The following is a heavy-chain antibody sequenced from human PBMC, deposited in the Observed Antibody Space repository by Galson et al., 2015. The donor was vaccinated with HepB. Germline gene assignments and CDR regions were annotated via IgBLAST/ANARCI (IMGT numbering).Heavy chain of an antibody. Sequence: SLRLSCAASGFTFSIYSMNWVRRAPGQGLEWVSSITDNGDVYYAVSVKGRFSISRDNAQNSLYLQMSSLRAEDTAMYYCARDPAAGDSWGQGTLVTVSS. D-gene: IGHD6-13*01. CDR3: ARDPAAGDS. CDR2: ITDNGDV. J-gene: IGHJ4*02. CDR1: GFTFSIYS. V-gene: IGHV3-21*01.